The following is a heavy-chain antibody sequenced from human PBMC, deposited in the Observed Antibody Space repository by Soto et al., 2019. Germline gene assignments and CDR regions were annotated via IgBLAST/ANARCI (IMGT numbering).Heavy chain of an antibody. V-gene: IGHV4-4*07. CDR1: GGSINTYY. CDR2: IYTSGST. D-gene: IGHD3-22*01. Sequence: PSETLSLTCSVSGGSINTYYWNWIRQPAGKGLEWIGRIYTSGSTNYNPSLKSRVTMSVDTSKNRFSLKLSSVTAADTAVYYCARGVYYYESSGYYYGLSWYFDLWGRGTLVTVSS. CDR3: ARGVYYYESSGYYYGLSWYFDL. J-gene: IGHJ2*01.